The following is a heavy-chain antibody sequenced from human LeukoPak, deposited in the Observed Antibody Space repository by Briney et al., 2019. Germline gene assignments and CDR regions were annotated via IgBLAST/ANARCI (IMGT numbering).Heavy chain of an antibody. V-gene: IGHV3-49*04. CDR1: GFTFGDYA. Sequence: PGGSLRLSCTASGFTFGDYAMSWVRQAPGKGLEWVGFIRSKAYGGTTEYAASVKGRFTISRDDSKSIAYLQMNSLKTEDTAVYYCTSEHYPFWSGYQYYFDYWGQGTLVTVSS. J-gene: IGHJ4*02. D-gene: IGHD3-3*01. CDR3: TSEHYPFWSGYQYYFDY. CDR2: IRSKAYGGTT.